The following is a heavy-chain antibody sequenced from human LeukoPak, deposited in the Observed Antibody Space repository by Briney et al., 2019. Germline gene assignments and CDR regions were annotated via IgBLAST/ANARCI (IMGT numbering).Heavy chain of an antibody. CDR3: ARDRTGLYYYGMDV. Sequence: PGGSLRLSCAASGFTVSSNYMSWVRQAPGKGLEWVSVIYSGGSTYYADFVKGRFTISRDNSKNTLYLQMNSLRAEDTAVYYCARDRTGLYYYGMDVWGQGTTVTVSS. D-gene: IGHD1-1*01. V-gene: IGHV3-66*01. CDR1: GFTVSSNY. CDR2: IYSGGST. J-gene: IGHJ6*02.